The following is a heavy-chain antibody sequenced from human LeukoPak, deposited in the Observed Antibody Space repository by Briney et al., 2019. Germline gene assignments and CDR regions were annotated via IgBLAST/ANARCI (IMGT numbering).Heavy chain of an antibody. J-gene: IGHJ3*02. Sequence: PSETLSLTCTVSGGSISSSSYYWGWIRQPPGKGLEWIGSIYYSGSTYYNPSLKSRVTISVDTSKDQFSLKLSSVTAADTAVYYCASSKWELLPVDAFDIWGQGTMVTVSS. CDR2: IYYSGST. CDR3: ASSKWELLPVDAFDI. CDR1: GGSISSSSYY. V-gene: IGHV4-39*07. D-gene: IGHD1-26*01.